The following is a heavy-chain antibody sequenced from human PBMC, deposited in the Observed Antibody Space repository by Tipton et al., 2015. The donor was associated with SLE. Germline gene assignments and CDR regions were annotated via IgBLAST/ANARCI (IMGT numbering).Heavy chain of an antibody. CDR2: VYYTGNT. CDR3: ARDEYRYDTTGYHLLGHFDF. Sequence: TLSLTCIVSGDSISSSSYYWGWILQPPGKGLEWVGTVYYTGNTFYNPSLKSRVTISVDTSKNQFSLNLSSVTAADTAVYYCARDEYRYDTTGYHLLGHFDFWGQGTLVTVSS. J-gene: IGHJ4*02. D-gene: IGHD3-22*01. V-gene: IGHV4-39*07. CDR1: GDSISSSSYY.